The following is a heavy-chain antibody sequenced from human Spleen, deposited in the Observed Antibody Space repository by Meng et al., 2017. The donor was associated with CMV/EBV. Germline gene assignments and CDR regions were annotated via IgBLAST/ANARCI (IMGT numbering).Heavy chain of an antibody. CDR2: ISGSGGST. D-gene: IGHD3-10*01. CDR1: GFNLSTYS. Sequence: GESLKISCSASGFNLSTYSMNWVRQAPGKGLEWVSAISGSGGSTYYADSVKGRFTISRDNSKNTLYLQMNSLRAEDTAVYYCAKEGRGSGSSYYHYGMDVWGQGTTVTVSS. CDR3: AKEGRGSGSSYYHYGMDV. J-gene: IGHJ6*02. V-gene: IGHV3-23*01.